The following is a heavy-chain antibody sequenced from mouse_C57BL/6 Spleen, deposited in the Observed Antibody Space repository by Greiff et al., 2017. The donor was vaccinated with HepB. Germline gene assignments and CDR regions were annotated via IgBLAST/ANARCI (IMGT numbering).Heavy chain of an antibody. V-gene: IGHV3-1*01. CDR1: GYSITSGYD. CDR2: ISYSGST. D-gene: IGHD1-1*01. CDR3: ARGRNYYGSSGYFDV. Sequence: VQLKESGPGMVKPSQSLSLTCTVTGYSITSGYDWHWIRHFPGNKLEWMGYISYSGSTNYNPSLKSRISITHDTSKNHFFLKLNSVTTEDTATYYCARGRNYYGSSGYFDVWGTGTTVTVSS. J-gene: IGHJ1*03.